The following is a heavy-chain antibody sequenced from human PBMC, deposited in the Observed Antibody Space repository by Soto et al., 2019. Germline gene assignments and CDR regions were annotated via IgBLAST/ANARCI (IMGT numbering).Heavy chain of an antibody. Sequence: PGESLKLSCKGSGYSFTSYWIGWVRQMPGKGLEWMGIIYPGDSDTRYSPSFQGQVTISADKSISTAYLQWSSLKASDTATYYCARHDSPSVIYYYYGMDVWGQGTTVTVSS. CDR2: IYPGDSDT. CDR3: ARHDSPSVIYYYYGMDV. D-gene: IGHD2-15*01. CDR1: GYSFTSYW. J-gene: IGHJ6*02. V-gene: IGHV5-51*01.